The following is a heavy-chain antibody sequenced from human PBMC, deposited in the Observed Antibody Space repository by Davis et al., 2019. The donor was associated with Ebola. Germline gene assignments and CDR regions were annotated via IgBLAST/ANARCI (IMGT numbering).Heavy chain of an antibody. CDR1: GFTFSDYY. V-gene: IGHV3-11*01. D-gene: IGHD3-3*01. CDR3: ARHRYYDFWSGYPYYFDY. Sequence: GALRLPCAASGFTFSDYYMSWIRQAPGKGLEWVSYISSSGSTIYYADSVKGRFTISRDNAKNSLYLQMNSLRAEDTAVYYCARHRYYDFWSGYPYYFDYWGQGTLVTVSS. J-gene: IGHJ4*02. CDR2: ISSSGSTI.